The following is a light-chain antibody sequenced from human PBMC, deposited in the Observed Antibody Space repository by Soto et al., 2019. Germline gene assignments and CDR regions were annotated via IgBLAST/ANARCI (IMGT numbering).Light chain of an antibody. Sequence: EIVLTQSPGTLCLSPGERATLSCRASQSVSSRNLAWYQQKPGQAPRLLMYGASSRATGIPDRFSGSGSGTDFTLTISRLEPEDFAVYYCQQYDSSPYTFGQGTNLEIK. V-gene: IGKV3-20*01. CDR2: GAS. J-gene: IGKJ2*01. CDR1: QSVSSRN. CDR3: QQYDSSPYT.